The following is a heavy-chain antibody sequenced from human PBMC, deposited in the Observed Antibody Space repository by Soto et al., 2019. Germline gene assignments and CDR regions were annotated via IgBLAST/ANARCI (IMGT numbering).Heavy chain of an antibody. CDR1: GGSISGYY. J-gene: IGHJ4*02. CDR3: ARGTYYFDY. V-gene: IGHV4-59*01. Sequence: PSETLSLTCTVSGGSISGYYWNWIRQPPGKGLEWIGYIYYSGSTNYNPSLKSRVTISVDTSKNQFSLRLSSVTAADTAVYYCARGTYYFDYWGQGTLVTVSS. D-gene: IGHD3-10*01. CDR2: IYYSGST.